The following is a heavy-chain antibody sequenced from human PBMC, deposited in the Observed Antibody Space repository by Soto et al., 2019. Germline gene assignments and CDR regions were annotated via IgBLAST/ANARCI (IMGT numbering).Heavy chain of an antibody. CDR3: ARDEYQLLSSGSWFDS. CDR2: IYHTGNT. J-gene: IGHJ5*01. D-gene: IGHD2-2*01. CDR1: GGSISDDSY. V-gene: IGHV4-30-4*01. Sequence: SETLSLTCTVSGGSISDDSYWSWIRQTPGKGLEWIGYIYHTGNTYYNPSLRSRVSISVDKSKSQFSLKLISVTAADTAVYFCARDEYQLLSSGSWFDSWGQGTLVTVSS.